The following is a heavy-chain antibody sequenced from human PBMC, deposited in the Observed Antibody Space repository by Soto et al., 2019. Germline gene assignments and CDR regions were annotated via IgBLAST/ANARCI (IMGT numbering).Heavy chain of an antibody. V-gene: IGHV1-69*13. CDR3: AVGYGGNSGLDY. Sequence: AASVKVSCKASGGTFSSYAISWVRQAPGQGLEWMGGIIPIFGTANYAQKFQGRVTITADESTSTAYMELSSLRSEDTAVYYCAVGYGGNSGLDYWGQGTLVTVSS. CDR1: GGTFSSYA. D-gene: IGHD2-15*01. CDR2: IIPIFGTA. J-gene: IGHJ4*02.